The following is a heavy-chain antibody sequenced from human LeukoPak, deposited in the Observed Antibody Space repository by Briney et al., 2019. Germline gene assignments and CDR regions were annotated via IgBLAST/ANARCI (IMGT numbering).Heavy chain of an antibody. CDR3: ARDPPYYDSSGYYYDY. CDR2: ISGSSIYI. J-gene: IGHJ4*02. Sequence: GGSLRLSCAASGFAFSTYSMNWVRQAPGKGLEWVSSISGSSIYIYYADSVKGRFTISRDNAKNSLYLQMNSLRAEDTAVYYCARDPPYYDSSGYYYDYWGQGTLVTVSP. CDR1: GFAFSTYS. D-gene: IGHD3-22*01. V-gene: IGHV3-21*01.